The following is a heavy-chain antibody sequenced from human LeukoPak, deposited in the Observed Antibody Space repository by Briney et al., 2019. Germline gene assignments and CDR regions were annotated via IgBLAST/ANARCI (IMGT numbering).Heavy chain of an antibody. CDR1: GFTFSSYD. CDR2: ISTAGDT. J-gene: IGHJ3*02. Sequence: PGGSLRLSCAASGFTFSSYDMHWVRQAPGKGLEWMSAISTAGDTYNTGSAKGRLTISRENAKNSLYLQMNSLRAGDTAVYYWAREGLGSDAFDIWGKETMVTVSS. D-gene: IGHD3-16*01. V-gene: IGHV3-13*01. CDR3: AREGLGSDAFDI.